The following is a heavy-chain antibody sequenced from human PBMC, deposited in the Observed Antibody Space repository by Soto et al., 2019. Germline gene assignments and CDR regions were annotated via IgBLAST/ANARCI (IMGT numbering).Heavy chain of an antibody. CDR3: ARAGGSGSYYYYYYYGMDV. CDR2: IYYSGST. D-gene: IGHD3-10*01. Sequence: PSETLSLTCTVSGGPISSGGYYWSWIRQHPGKGLEWIGYIYYSGSTYYNPSLKSRVTISVDTSKNQFSLKLSSVTAADTAVYYCARAGGSGSYYYYYYYGMDVWGQGTTVTVSS. J-gene: IGHJ6*02. CDR1: GGPISSGGYY. V-gene: IGHV4-31*03.